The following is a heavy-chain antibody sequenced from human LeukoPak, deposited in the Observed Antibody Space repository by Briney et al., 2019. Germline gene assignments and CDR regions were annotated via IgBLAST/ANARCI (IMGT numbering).Heavy chain of an antibody. D-gene: IGHD3-10*01. CDR3: ARLWSGATVDDTFDI. J-gene: IGHJ3*02. CDR2: ISSTSSHI. CDR1: GFTFSRYS. V-gene: IGHV3-21*01. Sequence: GGSLRLSCAASGFTFSRYSMNWVRQAPGKGLEWVSSISSTSSHIYYADSMKGRFTISRENAKNSLYLQMNSLGVDDTAVYYCARLWSGATVDDTFDIWGQGTMVTVSS.